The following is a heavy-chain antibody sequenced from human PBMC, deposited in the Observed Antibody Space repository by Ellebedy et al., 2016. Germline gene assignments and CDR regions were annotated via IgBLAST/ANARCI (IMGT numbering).Heavy chain of an antibody. Sequence: GGSLRLSCAVSGFTFNSYWMSWVRQAPGKGLEWVANIKQDGSKKYHVDSVRGRVTISRDNARNSLYLQMNSLRAEDTAVYYCASLGGRQRYSDWGQGTLVTVST. V-gene: IGHV3-7*01. CDR2: IKQDGSKK. CDR1: GFTFNSYW. J-gene: IGHJ4*02. D-gene: IGHD6-6*01. CDR3: ASLGGRQRYSD.